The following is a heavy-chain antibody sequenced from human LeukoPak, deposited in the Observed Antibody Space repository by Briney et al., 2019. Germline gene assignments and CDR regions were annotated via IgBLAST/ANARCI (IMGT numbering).Heavy chain of an antibody. CDR1: GFTFSSYW. J-gene: IGHJ4*02. V-gene: IGHV3-7*01. Sequence: GGSLRLSCAASGFTFSSYWMSWVRQAPGKGLEWVANIKQDGSEKYYVDSVKGRFTISRDNAKNSLYLQMNSLRAEDTAVYYCARIWGYDYVWGSYPEYYFDYWGQGTLVTVSS. CDR3: ARIWGYDYVWGSYPEYYFDY. CDR2: IKQDGSEK. D-gene: IGHD3-16*02.